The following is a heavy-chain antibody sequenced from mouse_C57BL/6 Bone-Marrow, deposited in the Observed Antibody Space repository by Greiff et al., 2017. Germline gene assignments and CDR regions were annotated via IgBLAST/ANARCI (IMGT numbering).Heavy chain of an antibody. CDR1: GYTFTSYW. D-gene: IGHD1-1*01. CDR3: ARENDYYDSSYGDY. Sequence: QVHVKQPGAELVKPGASVKLSCKASGYTFTSYWMHWVKQRPGQGLEWIGMIHPNSGSTNYNEKFKSKATLTVNKSSSTTYMQLISLTSEDSAVYDTARENDYYDSSYGDYWCQGTTLTVSS. V-gene: IGHV1-64*01. CDR2: IHPNSGST. J-gene: IGHJ2*01.